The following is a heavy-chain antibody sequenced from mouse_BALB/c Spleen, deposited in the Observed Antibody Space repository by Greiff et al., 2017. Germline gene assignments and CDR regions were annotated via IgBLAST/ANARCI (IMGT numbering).Heavy chain of an antibody. CDR3: AREGAYGNQYYYAMDY. D-gene: IGHD2-1*01. CDR1: GYTFTSYT. CDR2: INPSSGYT. Sequence: VKLMESAAELARPGASVKMSCKASGYTFTSYTMHWVKQRPGQGLEWIGYINPSSGYTEYNQKFKDKTTLTADKSSSTAYMQLSSLTSEDSAVYYCAREGAYGNQYYYAMDYWGQGTSVTVSS. V-gene: IGHV1-4*02. J-gene: IGHJ4*01.